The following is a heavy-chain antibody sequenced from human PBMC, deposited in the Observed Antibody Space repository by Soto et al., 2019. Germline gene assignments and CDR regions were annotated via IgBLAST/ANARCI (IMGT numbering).Heavy chain of an antibody. Sequence: GGSLRLSCAASGFTFTDYYMNWIRQAPGKGLEWVSYISSSGSYTYYADSVKGRFTISRDNAKNSLYLQINSLRAKDTAVYYCARSTMDRGFVSYGMDGWGQGTTVTVSS. D-gene: IGHD3-10*01. CDR2: ISSSGSYT. V-gene: IGHV3-11*03. J-gene: IGHJ6*02. CDR3: ARSTMDRGFVSYGMDG. CDR1: GFTFTDYY.